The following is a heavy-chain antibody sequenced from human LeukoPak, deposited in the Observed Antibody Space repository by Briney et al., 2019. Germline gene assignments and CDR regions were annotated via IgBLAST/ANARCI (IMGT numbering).Heavy chain of an antibody. Sequence: QPGRSLTLSCAAAGFTFSNYWMHSVRQAPGKGLGWVSRIKSDGRTNYADSVKGRFTISRDNAKTTVSLQMNSLRAEDTGVYYCARAPSEIGGYYPEYFRHWGQGTLVTVSS. V-gene: IGHV3-74*01. J-gene: IGHJ1*01. CDR2: IKSDGRT. CDR3: ARAPSEIGGYYPEYFRH. D-gene: IGHD3-22*01. CDR1: GFTFSNYW.